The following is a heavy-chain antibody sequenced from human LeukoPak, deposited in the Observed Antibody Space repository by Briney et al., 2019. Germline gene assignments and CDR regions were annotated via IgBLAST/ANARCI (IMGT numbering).Heavy chain of an antibody. CDR3: SRVDVVVPAATPYYYFYMGV. D-gene: IGHD2-2*01. CDR2: INPNSGGT. V-gene: IGHV1-2*02. Sequence: ASVKVSCKASGYTFTGYYMHWVRQAPGQGREWMGWINPNSGGTNYAQKFQGRVTMTRDTSISTAYMELSRLRSDDTDLYYCSRVDVVVPAATPYYYFYMGVWGKGATVTVSS. CDR1: GYTFTGYY. J-gene: IGHJ6*03.